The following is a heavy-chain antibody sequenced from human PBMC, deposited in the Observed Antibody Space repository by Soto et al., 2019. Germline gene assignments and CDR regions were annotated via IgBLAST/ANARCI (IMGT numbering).Heavy chain of an antibody. Sequence: QLQLQESGPGLVKSSETLSLTCTVSGGSISSSSYYWGWIRQPPGKGLEWIGSLYYSGSTYYNPSLKSRVTISIDTSKNQFSLKLSSVTAADTAVYYCASSSVAAADSADAFDIWGRGTMVTVSS. J-gene: IGHJ3*02. V-gene: IGHV4-39*01. CDR3: ASSSVAAADSADAFDI. D-gene: IGHD6-13*01. CDR2: LYYSGST. CDR1: GGSISSSSYY.